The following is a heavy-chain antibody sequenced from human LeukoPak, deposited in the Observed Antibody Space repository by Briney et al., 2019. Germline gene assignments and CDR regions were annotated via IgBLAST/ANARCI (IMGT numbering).Heavy chain of an antibody. CDR2: GGSGGST. V-gene: IGHV3-23*01. CDR3: VRVVTTGSGWDHFDN. Sequence: PGGSLRLSCAASGFTFSSYAMSWVRQAPGKGLEWVSYGGSGGSTYYADSVKGRFTVSRDNSKSTLYLQMNSLTAEDTAVYYCVRVVTTGSGWDHFDNWGLGTLVTVSS. J-gene: IGHJ4*02. D-gene: IGHD3-3*01. CDR1: GFTFSSYA.